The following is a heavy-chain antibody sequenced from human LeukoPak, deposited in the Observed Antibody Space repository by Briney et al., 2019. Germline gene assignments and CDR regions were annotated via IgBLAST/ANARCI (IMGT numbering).Heavy chain of an antibody. CDR3: ARDSTTEFDY. CDR2: IYYSGST. CDR1: GGSISSGGYY. J-gene: IGHJ4*02. D-gene: IGHD2/OR15-2a*01. Sequence: SQTLSLTCTVSGGSISSGGYYWSWIRQHPGKGLEWIGYIYYSGSTYYNPSLKSRVTISVDTSKNQFSLKLSPVTAADTAVYYCARDSTTEFDYWGRGTLVTVSS. V-gene: IGHV4-31*03.